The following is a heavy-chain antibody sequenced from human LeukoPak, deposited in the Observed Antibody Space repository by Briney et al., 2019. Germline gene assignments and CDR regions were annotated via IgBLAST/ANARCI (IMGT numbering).Heavy chain of an antibody. Sequence: PRGSLRLSCAASGFTFSSYSMNWVRQAPGKGLEWVSYISSSSSTVYYAGSVKGRFTISRDNAKNSLYLQMNSLRAEDTAVYYCARDPAFDIWGQGTMVTVSS. CDR3: ARDPAFDI. V-gene: IGHV3-48*01. J-gene: IGHJ3*02. CDR2: ISSSSSTV. CDR1: GFTFSSYS.